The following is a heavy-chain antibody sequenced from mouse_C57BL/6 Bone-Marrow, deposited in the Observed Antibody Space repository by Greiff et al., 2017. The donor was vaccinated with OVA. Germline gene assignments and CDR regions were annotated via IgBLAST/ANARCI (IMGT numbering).Heavy chain of an antibody. CDR2: ISSGGSYT. J-gene: IGHJ3*01. CDR3: ARQGYYGYDVAWFAY. CDR1: GFTFSSYG. V-gene: IGHV5-6*01. D-gene: IGHD2-2*01. Sequence: EVKLMESGGDLVKPGGSLKLSCAASGFTFSSYGMSWVRPTPDKRLEWVATISSGGSYTYDPDSVKGRFTISRDNAKNTLYMQMSSRKSEDTAMYYCARQGYYGYDVAWFAYWGQGTLVTVSA.